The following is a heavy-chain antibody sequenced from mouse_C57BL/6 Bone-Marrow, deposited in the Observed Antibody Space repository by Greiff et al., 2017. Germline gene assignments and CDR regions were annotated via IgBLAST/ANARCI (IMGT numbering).Heavy chain of an antibody. CDR3: TTLLRFYAMDY. CDR2: IDPENGDT. V-gene: IGHV14-4*01. J-gene: IGHJ4*01. D-gene: IGHD1-1*01. Sequence: EVQLQQSGAELVRPGASVKLSCTASGFNIKDAYMPWEKQRPEQGLEWIGWIDPENGDTEYASKFQGKATIPADTSSNTAYLQRSSLTSEDTAVYYCTTLLRFYAMDYWGQGTSVTVSS. CDR1: GFNIKDAY.